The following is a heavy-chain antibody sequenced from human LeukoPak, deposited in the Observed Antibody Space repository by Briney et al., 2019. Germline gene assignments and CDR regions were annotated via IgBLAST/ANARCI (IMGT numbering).Heavy chain of an antibody. D-gene: IGHD6-6*01. CDR3: ARERPNDY. CDR1: GFTFSTYW. J-gene: IGHJ4*02. V-gene: IGHV3-7*01. CDR2: IRQDGSVK. Sequence: PGGSLRLSCAASGFTFSTYWMSWVRQTPGKGLEWVANIRQDGSVKYYVDSVKGRFTIYRDNAKNSLYLQMSSLRAEDTAIYYCARERPNDYWGQGTLVTVSS.